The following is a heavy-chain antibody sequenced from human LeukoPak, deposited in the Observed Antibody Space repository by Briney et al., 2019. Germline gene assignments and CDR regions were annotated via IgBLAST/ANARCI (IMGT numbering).Heavy chain of an antibody. CDR1: GFTVSSNY. V-gene: IGHV3-66*01. J-gene: IGHJ4*02. CDR2: IYSGGST. Sequence: GGSLRLSCAASGFTVSSNYMSWVRQAPGKGLEWVSVIYSGGSTYYADSVKGRFTISRDNSKNTLYLQMNSLRAEDTAVYYCARGGGYYDILTGSDPGFDYWGQGTLVTVSS. CDR3: ARGGGYYDILTGSDPGFDY. D-gene: IGHD3-9*01.